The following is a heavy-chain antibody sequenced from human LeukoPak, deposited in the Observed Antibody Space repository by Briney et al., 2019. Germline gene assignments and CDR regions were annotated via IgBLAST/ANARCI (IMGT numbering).Heavy chain of an antibody. J-gene: IGHJ6*02. V-gene: IGHV1-8*01. CDR2: MNPKSGNT. CDR1: GYTFTSYD. D-gene: IGHD2-2*01. CDR3: ARGAVVPAAMSPYYYYCMDV. Sequence: GASVKVSCKDSGYTFTSYDINWVREAPGEGVEWRGWMNPKSGNTDYAQKFQGRVTMTRNPSISTAYMELSSLRSEDAAVYYCARGAVVPAAMSPYYYYCMDVWGHGTTFTVSS.